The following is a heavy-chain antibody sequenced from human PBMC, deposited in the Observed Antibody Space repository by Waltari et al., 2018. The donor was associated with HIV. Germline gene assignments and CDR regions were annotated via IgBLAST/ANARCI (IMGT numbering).Heavy chain of an antibody. CDR3: TRGNGHAFDL. CDR1: GFTVSSYW. CDR2: INSDGSST. Sequence: EVQLVESGGGSVQPGGSLRVSFAASGFTVSSYWVFWVCQVPGKGLVWVSRINSDGSSTTYADSVKGRFTISRDNAKNTLYLQMNSLRAEDTAMYYCTRGNGHAFDLWGQGTMVTVSS. J-gene: IGHJ3*01. V-gene: IGHV3-74*01. D-gene: IGHD2-8*01.